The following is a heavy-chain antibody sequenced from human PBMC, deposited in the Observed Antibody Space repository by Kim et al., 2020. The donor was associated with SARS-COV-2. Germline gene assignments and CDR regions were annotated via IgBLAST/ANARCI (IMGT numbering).Heavy chain of an antibody. CDR3: AREPYYYGSGGGDY. Sequence: GGSLRLSCAASGFTFSSYAMHWVRQAPGKGLEWVAVISYDGSNKYYADSVKGRFTISRDNSKNTLYLQMNSLRAEDTAVYYCAREPYYYGSGGGDYWGQGTLVTVSS. CDR1: GFTFSSYA. V-gene: IGHV3-30-3*01. D-gene: IGHD3-10*01. CDR2: ISYDGSNK. J-gene: IGHJ4*02.